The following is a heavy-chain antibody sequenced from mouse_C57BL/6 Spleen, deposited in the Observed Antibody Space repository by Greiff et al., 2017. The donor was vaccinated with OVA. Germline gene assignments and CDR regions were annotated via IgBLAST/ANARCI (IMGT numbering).Heavy chain of an antibody. Sequence: VKLMESGPELVKPGASVKISCKASGYAFSSSWMNWVKQRPGKGLEWIGRIYPGDGDTNYNGKFKGKATLTADKSSSTAYMQLSSLTSEDSAVYFCAREALITTVPTPAYWGQGTLVTVSA. CDR2: IYPGDGDT. V-gene: IGHV1-82*01. J-gene: IGHJ3*01. D-gene: IGHD1-1*01. CDR1: GYAFSSSW. CDR3: AREALITTVPTPAY.